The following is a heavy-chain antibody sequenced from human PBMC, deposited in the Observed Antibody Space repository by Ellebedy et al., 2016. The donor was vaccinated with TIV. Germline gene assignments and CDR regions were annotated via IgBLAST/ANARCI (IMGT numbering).Heavy chain of an antibody. Sequence: PGGSLRLSCATSGFTFSDYYMDWFRQAPGKGLEWLGFIRHKTNGGTAQYAASVQGRFTISRDDSKNSLFLQMNSLKTEDTAVYYCVREDLYCSGGFCYTPDYWGQGTLVTVSS. CDR1: GFTFSDYY. J-gene: IGHJ4*02. CDR2: IRHKTNGGTA. CDR3: VREDLYCSGGFCYTPDY. V-gene: IGHV3-72*01. D-gene: IGHD2-8*02.